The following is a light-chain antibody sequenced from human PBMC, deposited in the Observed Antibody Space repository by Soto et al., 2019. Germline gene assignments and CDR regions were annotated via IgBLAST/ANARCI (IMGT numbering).Light chain of an antibody. V-gene: IGLV2-14*01. J-gene: IGLJ2*01. CDR3: SSYTSSSTPHVV. CDR2: DVS. Sequence: QSALTQPASVSGSPGQSITISCTGTSSDVGGYNYVSWYQQHPGKAPKLMVYDVSNRPSGVSNRFSGSKSGNTASLTIFGLQAEDEADYYCSSYTSSSTPHVVFGGGTKPPS. CDR1: SSDVGGYNY.